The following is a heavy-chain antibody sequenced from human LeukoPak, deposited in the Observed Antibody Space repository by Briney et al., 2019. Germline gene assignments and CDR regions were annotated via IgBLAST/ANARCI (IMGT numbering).Heavy chain of an antibody. CDR3: ARAENSGSGGLDP. Sequence: GGSLRLSCAASGFKFSSYSMKWVRQAPGKGLEWVSRITSSSHYIYYADSVKGRFTISRDNAKNSLYLDMSSLRADDTAVYYCARAENSGSGGLDPWGQGTLVTVSS. D-gene: IGHD2-15*01. V-gene: IGHV3-21*01. J-gene: IGHJ5*02. CDR2: ITSSSHYI. CDR1: GFKFSSYS.